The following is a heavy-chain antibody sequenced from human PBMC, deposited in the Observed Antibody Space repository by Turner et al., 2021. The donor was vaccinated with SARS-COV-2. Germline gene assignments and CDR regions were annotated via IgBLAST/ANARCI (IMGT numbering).Heavy chain of an antibody. CDR1: GGTFSSYA. Sequence: QVQLVQSGAEVKKPGASVKVSCKASGGTFSSYAISWVRQAPGQGREWMGGIIPIFGTTSYAQKFQGRVTITEDESTNTAYMELSSLRSEDTAVYYCARVDGYYDSSGYYNDYWGQGTLVTVSS. D-gene: IGHD3-22*01. CDR3: ARVDGYYDSSGYYNDY. CDR2: IIPIFGTT. J-gene: IGHJ4*02. V-gene: IGHV1-69*01.